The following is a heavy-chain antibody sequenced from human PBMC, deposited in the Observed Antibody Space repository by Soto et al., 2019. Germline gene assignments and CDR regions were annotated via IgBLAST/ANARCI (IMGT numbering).Heavy chain of an antibody. J-gene: IGHJ4*02. V-gene: IGHV3-30-3*01. CDR3: ARDGNSYFADY. CDR1: GFTVSSYA. D-gene: IGHD3-9*01. Sequence: QVQLVESGGGVVQPGRSLRLSCAASGFTVSSYAMHWVRQAPGKGLEWVAVISYDGSNKYYADSVKGRFTISRDNSKHTLYLQMNSLRAEATAGYYCARDGNSYFADYWGQGTLVTVSS. CDR2: ISYDGSNK.